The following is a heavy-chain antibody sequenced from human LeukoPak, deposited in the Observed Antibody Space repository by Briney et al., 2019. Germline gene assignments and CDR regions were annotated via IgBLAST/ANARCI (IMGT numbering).Heavy chain of an antibody. CDR2: IYPADSDT. CDR3: ARRVRMHHFDY. CDR1: GYIFTSNW. Sequence: GESLKISCKGSGYIFTSNWIGWVRQMPGKGLEWLGIIYPADSDTTYSPSFQGHVTISADKSTSTAYLQWSSLKASDTAMYYCARRVRMHHFDYWGQGTLVTVSS. V-gene: IGHV5-51*01. J-gene: IGHJ4*02. D-gene: IGHD2-15*01.